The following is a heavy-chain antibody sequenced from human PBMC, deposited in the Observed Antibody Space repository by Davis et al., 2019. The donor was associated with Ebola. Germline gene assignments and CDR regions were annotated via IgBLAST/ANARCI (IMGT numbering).Heavy chain of an antibody. V-gene: IGHV3-9*01. CDR2: ITWNSGDI. D-gene: IGHD6-19*01. J-gene: IGHJ4*02. CDR1: GFTFADYA. Sequence: PGGSLRLSCAASGFTFADYAMHWVRQPPGKGLEWVSGITWNSGDIGYADSLTGRFTISRDNAKNSLYLQMNSLRAEDTALYYCAKEVSSGWSFDYWGQGTLVTVSS. CDR3: AKEVSSGWSFDY.